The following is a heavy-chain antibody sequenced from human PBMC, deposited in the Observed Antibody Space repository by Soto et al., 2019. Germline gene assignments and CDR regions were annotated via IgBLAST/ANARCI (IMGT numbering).Heavy chain of an antibody. CDR1: GYTFTGHY. J-gene: IGHJ4*02. Sequence: ASVKVSCKASGYTFTGHYMHWVRQAPGQGPEWMGWINPNSGGTNYAQKFQGRVSMTRDTSISTAYMELSRLRSDDTAVYYCAREYSSTWYPFDYWGQGTLVTVSS. CDR3: AREYSSTWYPFDY. CDR2: INPNSGGT. D-gene: IGHD6-13*01. V-gene: IGHV1-2*02.